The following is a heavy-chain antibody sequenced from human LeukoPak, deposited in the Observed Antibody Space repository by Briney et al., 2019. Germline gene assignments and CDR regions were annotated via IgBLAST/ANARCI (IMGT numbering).Heavy chain of an antibody. Sequence: PGGSLRLSCAASGFTISDYYMSWFRQAPGKGLECISYINTSGETVYYADSVRGRFTISRDNVNNSLYLQMNDVRAEDTAVYYCARDGYEAAADIFDYWGQGTLVTVSS. CDR1: GFTISDYY. CDR3: ARDGYEAAADIFDY. V-gene: IGHV3-11*04. J-gene: IGHJ4*02. CDR2: INTSGETV. D-gene: IGHD6-13*01.